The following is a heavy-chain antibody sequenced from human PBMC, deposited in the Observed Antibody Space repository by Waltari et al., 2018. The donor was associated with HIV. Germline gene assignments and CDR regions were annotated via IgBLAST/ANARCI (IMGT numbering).Heavy chain of an antibody. CDR1: GGSINTYY. CDR3: ARLGHDCGDFCFDY. J-gene: IGHJ4*02. D-gene: IGHD4-17*01. Sequence: QVRLQESGPGLVKPSETLSLTCTVSGGSINTYYWTWIRKPPGKGLEWIGYIYYSGSTDNNPSLKSRVTMSVDTSKKQFSLKLNSVTAADTAVYYCARLGHDCGDFCFDYWGQGTLVTVSS. V-gene: IGHV4-59*01. CDR2: IYYSGST.